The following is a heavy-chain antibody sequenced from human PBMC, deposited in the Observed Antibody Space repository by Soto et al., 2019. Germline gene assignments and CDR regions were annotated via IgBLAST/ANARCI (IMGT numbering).Heavy chain of an antibody. V-gene: IGHV4-34*01. Sequence: ASETPSPTRAVHGGSFRGYYWSLIRQPPGKELEWIRYSNHRRSNNYYATLKSRVTIAVYTSKFQFSLKLSSVAAADTDVYYCSRYDSGGYCPTFDYWGQGTLVTVSS. J-gene: IGHJ4*02. CDR1: GGSFRGYY. D-gene: IGHD3-22*01. CDR2: SNHRRSN. CDR3: SRYDSGGYCPTFDY.